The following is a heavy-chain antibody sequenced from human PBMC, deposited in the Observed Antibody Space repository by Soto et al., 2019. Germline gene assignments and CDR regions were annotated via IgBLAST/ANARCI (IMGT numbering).Heavy chain of an antibody. V-gene: IGHV1-69*02. CDR1: GGTFSSYT. J-gene: IGHJ6*02. D-gene: IGHD6-13*01. CDR2: IIPILGIA. CDR3: ARWSGSSSSYYYGMDV. Sequence: QVQLVQSGAEVKKPGSSVKVSCKASGGTFSSYTISWVRQAPGQGLEWMGRIIPILGIANYAQKFQGRVTITADKSTSTAYMELSSLRSEDTAVYYCARWSGSSSSYYYGMDVWGQGTTVTVSS.